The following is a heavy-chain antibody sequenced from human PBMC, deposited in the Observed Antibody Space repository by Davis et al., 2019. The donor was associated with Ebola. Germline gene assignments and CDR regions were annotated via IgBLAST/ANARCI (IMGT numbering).Heavy chain of an antibody. V-gene: IGHV3-33*01. CDR3: AREIVATIGAFDI. CDR1: GFTFSSYG. J-gene: IGHJ3*02. D-gene: IGHD5-12*01. CDR2: IWYDGSNK. Sequence: GESLKISCAASGFTFSSYGMHWVRQAPGKGLEWVAVIWYDGSNKYYADSVKGRFTISRDNSKNTLYLQMNSLRAEDTAVYYCAREIVATIGAFDIWGQGTMVTVSS.